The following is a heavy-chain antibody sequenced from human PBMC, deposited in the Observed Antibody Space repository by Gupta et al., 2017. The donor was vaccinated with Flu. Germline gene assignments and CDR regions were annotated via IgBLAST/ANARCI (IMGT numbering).Heavy chain of an antibody. CDR3: ARAISSPGDDWFDP. CDR2: VDPEDNET. V-gene: IGHV1-69-2*01. J-gene: IGHJ5*02. Sequence: QQAPGKGLEWMGLVDPEDNETVYTEKFQGRVTMTADRSTATVYMELSSLTSEDTALYYCARAISSPGDDWFDPWGQGTLVTVSS. D-gene: IGHD2-21*01.